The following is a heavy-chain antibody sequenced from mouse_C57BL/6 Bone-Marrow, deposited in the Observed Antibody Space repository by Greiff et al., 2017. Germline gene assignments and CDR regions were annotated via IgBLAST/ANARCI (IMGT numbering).Heavy chain of an antibody. D-gene: IGHD2-4*01. J-gene: IGHJ2*01. Sequence: DVQLVESGGGLVKPGGSLKLSCAASGFTFSSYAMSWVRQTPEKRLEWVATISDGGSYTYYPDNVKGRFTISRDTAKNNLYLQMSHLKSEDTARYYCAREGYDYDDYWGQGTTLTVSS. CDR3: AREGYDYDDY. CDR1: GFTFSSYA. V-gene: IGHV5-4*01. CDR2: ISDGGSYT.